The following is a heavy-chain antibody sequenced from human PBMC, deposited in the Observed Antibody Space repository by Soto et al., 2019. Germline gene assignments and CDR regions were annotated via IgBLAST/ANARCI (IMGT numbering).Heavy chain of an antibody. CDR1: GFTFSSYA. Sequence: PGGSLRLSCAASGFTFSSYAMNWVRQAPGKGLEWVSVISGSGGSTYYADAVKGRFTISRDNSKNTLYLQMNSLRAEDTAVYYCAKDLRGPEAGTWYFDLWGRGTLVTVSS. V-gene: IGHV3-23*01. CDR2: ISGSGGST. D-gene: IGHD6-13*01. J-gene: IGHJ2*01. CDR3: AKDLRGPEAGTWYFDL.